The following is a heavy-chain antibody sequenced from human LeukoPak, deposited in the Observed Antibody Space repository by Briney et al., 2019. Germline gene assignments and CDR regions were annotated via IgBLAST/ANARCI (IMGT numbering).Heavy chain of an antibody. CDR1: GFTFSSYG. J-gene: IGHJ4*02. CDR3: AREGDGYNSPIDY. Sequence: GGTLRLSCAASGFTFSSYGMSWVRQAPGKGLEWVSGITGSGGSTYYADSVKGRFTISRDNSKNTLYLQMNSLRAEDTAAYYCAREGDGYNSPIDYWGQGTPVTVSS. CDR2: ITGSGGST. D-gene: IGHD5-24*01. V-gene: IGHV3-23*01.